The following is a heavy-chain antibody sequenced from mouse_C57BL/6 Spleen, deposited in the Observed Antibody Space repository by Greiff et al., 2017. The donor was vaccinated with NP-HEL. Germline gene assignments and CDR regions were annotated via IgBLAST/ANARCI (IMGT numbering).Heavy chain of an antibody. D-gene: IGHD1-1*01. CDR1: GYTFTSYT. Sequence: VQLQESGAELARPGASVKMSCKASGYTFTSYTMHWVKQRPGQGLEWIGYINPSSGYTKYNQKFKDKATLTADKSSSTAYMQLSSLTSEDSAVYYCAREGDYYGRGFAYWGQGTLVTVSA. V-gene: IGHV1-4*01. J-gene: IGHJ3*01. CDR3: AREGDYYGRGFAY. CDR2: INPSSGYT.